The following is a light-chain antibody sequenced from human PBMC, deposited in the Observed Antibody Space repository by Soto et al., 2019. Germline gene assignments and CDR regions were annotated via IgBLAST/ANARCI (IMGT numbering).Light chain of an antibody. V-gene: IGKV1-39*01. J-gene: IGKJ2*01. Sequence: DIQMTQSPFSLSASVGDRVTITCRSSRSISHYLNWYQLIPGKAPQVLISAASRFLSGVASRFRGSVPRTDFTVTVSYLQPEEFVPYFCQKSDNMPPTFGQGTKLEI. CDR1: RSISHY. CDR2: AAS. CDR3: QKSDNMPPT.